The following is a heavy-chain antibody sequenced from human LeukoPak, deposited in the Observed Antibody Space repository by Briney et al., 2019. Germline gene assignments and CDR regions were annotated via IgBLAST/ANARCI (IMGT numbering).Heavy chain of an antibody. Sequence: PGGSLRLSCAASGFAFSTYAMSWVRQAPGEGLEWVSGISGSGGSTYYADSVKGRFTISRDNSKNTLYLQMNSLIAGDTAIYYCAKNRALHEIDYWGQGTLVTVSS. V-gene: IGHV3-23*01. D-gene: IGHD2-21*01. CDR2: ISGSGGST. CDR1: GFAFSTYA. J-gene: IGHJ4*02. CDR3: AKNRALHEIDY.